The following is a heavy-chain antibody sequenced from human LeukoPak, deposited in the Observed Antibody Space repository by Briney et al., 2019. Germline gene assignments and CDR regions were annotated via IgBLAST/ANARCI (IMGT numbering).Heavy chain of an antibody. CDR1: GFSFSSYE. V-gene: IGHV3-48*03. J-gene: IGHJ5*02. CDR2: ISSSSGNI. CDR3: VRKTVGAKNWFDP. D-gene: IGHD1-26*01. Sequence: GSLRLSCVGSGFSFSSYEMNWFRQAPGKGLEWVSYISSSSGNIKYADSVKGRFTISRDNAKSSLYLQMNSLRADDSAVYYCVRKTVGAKNWFDPWGQGTLVTVSS.